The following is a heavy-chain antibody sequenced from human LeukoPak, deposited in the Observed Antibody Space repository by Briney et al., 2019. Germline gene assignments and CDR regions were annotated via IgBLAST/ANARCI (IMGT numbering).Heavy chain of an antibody. CDR2: ISYDGSNK. V-gene: IGHV3-30*04. J-gene: IGHJ6*04. CDR3: AELGITMIGGV. CDR1: GFTFSSYA. Sequence: GGSLRLSCAASGFTFSSYAMHWVRQAPGKGLEGVAVISYDGSNKYYADSVKGRFTISRDNAKNSLYLQMNSLRAEDTAVYYCAELGITMIGGVWGKGTTVTISS. D-gene: IGHD3-10*02.